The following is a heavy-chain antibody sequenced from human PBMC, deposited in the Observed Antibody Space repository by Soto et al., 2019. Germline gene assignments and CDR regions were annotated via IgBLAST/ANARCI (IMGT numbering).Heavy chain of an antibody. Sequence: SETLSLTCTVSGGSVSSGSYYWSWIRQPPGKGLEWIGYIYYSGSTNYNPSLKSRVTISVDTSKNQFSLKLSSVTAADTAVYYCARGGERYITMVRGVIKNPNWFDPWGQGTLVTVSS. CDR3: ARGGERYITMVRGVIKNPNWFDP. V-gene: IGHV4-61*01. D-gene: IGHD3-10*01. CDR2: IYYSGST. CDR1: GGSVSSGSYY. J-gene: IGHJ5*02.